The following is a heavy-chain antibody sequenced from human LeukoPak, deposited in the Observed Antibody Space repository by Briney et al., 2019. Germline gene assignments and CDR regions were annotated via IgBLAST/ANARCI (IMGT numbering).Heavy chain of an antibody. Sequence: GGSLRLSCAAPGFTFDGYGMSWVRQAPGKGLEWVSGINWNGGSTGYADSVKGRFTISRDNAKNSLYPQMNSLRAEDTALYYCAREGGPDRQFDYWGQGTLVTVSS. CDR2: INWNGGST. D-gene: IGHD3-16*01. CDR3: AREGGPDRQFDY. J-gene: IGHJ4*02. V-gene: IGHV3-20*04. CDR1: GFTFDGYG.